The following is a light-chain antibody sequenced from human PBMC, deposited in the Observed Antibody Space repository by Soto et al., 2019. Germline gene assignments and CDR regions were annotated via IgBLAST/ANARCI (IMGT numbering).Light chain of an antibody. Sequence: QSVLTQPASVSGSPGQSIAISCTGTSSDVGGYNYVSWYQQHPGKAPKLMIHAVSNRLSGISDRFSGSKSGNTASLTISGLQADDEADYYCSSHTSYSTRVFGTGTKVTVL. V-gene: IGLV2-14*01. CDR3: SSHTSYSTRV. J-gene: IGLJ1*01. CDR2: AVS. CDR1: SSDVGGYNY.